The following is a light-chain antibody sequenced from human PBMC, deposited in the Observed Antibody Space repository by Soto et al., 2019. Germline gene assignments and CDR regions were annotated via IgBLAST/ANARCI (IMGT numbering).Light chain of an antibody. V-gene: IGKV3-15*01. Sequence: EIVMTQSPATLSVSPGERATLSCRASQSVSSNLAWYQQKPAQAPRLLIYGASTRATGIPARFSGSGSGTELTLTISSLQSEDFAVYYCQQYNNWPHTFGQGTKLEIK. CDR2: GAS. CDR1: QSVSSN. CDR3: QQYNNWPHT. J-gene: IGKJ2*01.